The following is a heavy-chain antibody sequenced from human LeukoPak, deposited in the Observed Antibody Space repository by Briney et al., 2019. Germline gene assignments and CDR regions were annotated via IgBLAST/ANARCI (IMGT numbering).Heavy chain of an antibody. J-gene: IGHJ6*02. V-gene: IGHV3-66*01. D-gene: IGHD4-17*01. CDR2: IYSGGST. CDR1: GFTFSSYY. CDR3: ARSYGKHLFSMYI. Sequence: GGSLRLSCAASGFTFSSYYMTWVRQAPGKGLEWVSVIYSGGSTYYPDSMKGRFAISRDNSKNTLFLQMDSLSAEDTAVYYSARSYGKHLFSMYISGQGTTVTVS.